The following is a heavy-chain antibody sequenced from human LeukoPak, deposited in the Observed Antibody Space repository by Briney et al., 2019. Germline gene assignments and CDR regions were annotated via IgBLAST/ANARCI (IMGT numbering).Heavy chain of an antibody. J-gene: IGHJ6*03. CDR3: AKANDFWSGYFYYMDV. CDR2: ISYDGSNK. CDR1: GFTFSSYG. Sequence: GGSLRLSCAASGFTFSSYGMHWVRQAPGKGLEWVAVISYDGSNKYYADPVKGRFTISRDNSKNTLYLQMNSLRAEDTAVYYCAKANDFWSGYFYYMDVWGKGTTVTVSS. V-gene: IGHV3-30*18. D-gene: IGHD3-3*01.